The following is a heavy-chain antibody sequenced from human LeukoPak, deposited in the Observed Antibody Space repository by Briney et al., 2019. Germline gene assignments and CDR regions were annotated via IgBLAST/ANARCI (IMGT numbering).Heavy chain of an antibody. CDR2: INHSGST. CDR1: GGSFSGYY. Sequence: SETLSLTCAVYGGSFSGYYWSWIRQPPGKGLEWIGEINHSGSTNYNPSLTSRVTISVDTSKNRFSLKLNSVTAADTAVYYCARHSQWGVIPWAFHIWGQETMVTVSS. CDR3: ARHSQWGVIPWAFHI. V-gene: IGHV4-34*01. D-gene: IGHD3-16*02. J-gene: IGHJ3*02.